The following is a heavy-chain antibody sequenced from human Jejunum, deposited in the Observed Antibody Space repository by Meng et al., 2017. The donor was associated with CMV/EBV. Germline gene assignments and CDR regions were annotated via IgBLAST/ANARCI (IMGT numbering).Heavy chain of an antibody. V-gene: IGHV3-53*01. J-gene: IGHJ6*02. D-gene: IGHD2/OR15-2a*01. CDR3: ARPSTPSYYYGMDV. Sequence: SGRSVSNSYMNWVRQAPGKGLEWVSVIYSSGRTFYADSVKGRFTVSRDSSQNTVFLQMNNLRGEDTAIYYCARPSTPSYYYGMDVWGQGTTVTVSS. CDR2: IYSSGRT. CDR1: GRSVSNSY.